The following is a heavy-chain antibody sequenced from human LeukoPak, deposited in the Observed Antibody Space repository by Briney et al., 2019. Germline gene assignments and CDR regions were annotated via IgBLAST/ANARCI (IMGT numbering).Heavy chain of an antibody. V-gene: IGHV1-2*02. CDR1: GYTFTGYY. D-gene: IGHD3-3*01. J-gene: IGHJ5*02. CDR3: ARDRGITYYDFWFDP. Sequence: ASVKVSCKASGYTFTGYYMHWVRQAPGQGLEWMGWINPNSGGTNYAQKFQGRVTMTRDTSISTACMELSRLRSDDTAVYYCARDRGITYYDFWFDPWGQGTLVTVSS. CDR2: INPNSGGT.